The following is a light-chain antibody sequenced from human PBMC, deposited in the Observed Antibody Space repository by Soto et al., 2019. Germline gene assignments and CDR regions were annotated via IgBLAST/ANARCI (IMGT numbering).Light chain of an antibody. CDR2: DAS. V-gene: IGKV1-5*01. J-gene: IGKJ2*01. CDR1: QNINNC. Sequence: DIQMTQSPSTLSASVGDRVPITCRASQNINNCVVWYKQKPWKAPKLLINDASSLESGVPSRFSGSGSGTEFTLTTISLQADDSATYYCQQYSSCFGQGTKLEIK. CDR3: QQYSSC.